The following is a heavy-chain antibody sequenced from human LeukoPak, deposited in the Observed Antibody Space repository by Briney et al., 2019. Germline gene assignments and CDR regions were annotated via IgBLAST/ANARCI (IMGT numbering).Heavy chain of an antibody. D-gene: IGHD2-2*01. V-gene: IGHV1-2*02. Sequence: ASVKVSCKASGYTFTGYYMHWVRQAPGQGLEWMGWINPNSGGTNYALKFQGRVTMTRDTSISTAYMELSRLRSDDTAVYYCARGYQLLTFDYWGQGTLVTVSS. J-gene: IGHJ4*02. CDR3: ARGYQLLTFDY. CDR2: INPNSGGT. CDR1: GYTFTGYY.